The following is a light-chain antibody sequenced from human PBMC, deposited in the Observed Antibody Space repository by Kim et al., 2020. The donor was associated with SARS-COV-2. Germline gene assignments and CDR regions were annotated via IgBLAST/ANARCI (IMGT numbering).Light chain of an antibody. CDR2: KAS. J-gene: IGKJ2*01. CDR1: QSVSSW. V-gene: IGKV1-5*03. Sequence: DIQMTQSPSTLSASVGDRVTITCRASQSVSSWLAWYQQKPGKAPKLLIYKASTLEGGVPSRFSGRGSGTEFTLTINSLQPDDFATYSCQQYDSHPYTFGQATKVDIK. CDR3: QQYDSHPYT.